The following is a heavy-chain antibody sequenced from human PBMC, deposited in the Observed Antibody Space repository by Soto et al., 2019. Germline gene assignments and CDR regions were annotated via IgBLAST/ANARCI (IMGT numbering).Heavy chain of an antibody. V-gene: IGHV3-33*05. CDR3: ARVEDGSYFRIDY. D-gene: IGHD1-1*01. J-gene: IGHJ4*01. CDR1: GFTLNTFG. Sequence: QVQLLESGGGVVQPGTSLRLSCAASGFTLNTFGMHWVRQAPGKGLEWVAFISYDGRNKFYVDSVEGRFTVSRDSSENNLSLQMKSLRVEDTAVYYCARVEDGSYFRIDYWGQGTLVTVSS. CDR2: ISYDGRNK.